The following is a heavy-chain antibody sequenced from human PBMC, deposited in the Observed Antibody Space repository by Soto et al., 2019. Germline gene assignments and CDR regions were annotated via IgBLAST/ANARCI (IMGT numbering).Heavy chain of an antibody. V-gene: IGHV4-30-4*01. CDR3: ARDSVRFGPALDY. CDR1: GGSVSSGDYY. J-gene: IGHJ4*02. CDR2: VFYTGSAY. D-gene: IGHD3-3*01. Sequence: QVQLQESGPGLVKPSQTLPLTCTVSGGSVSSGDYYWSWIRQPRGKGLEWIGYVFYTGSAYYYNPSLKSRVTISVDTSKNQFSLRLSSVTAADTAVYYCARDSVRFGPALDYWGQGTLVTVSS.